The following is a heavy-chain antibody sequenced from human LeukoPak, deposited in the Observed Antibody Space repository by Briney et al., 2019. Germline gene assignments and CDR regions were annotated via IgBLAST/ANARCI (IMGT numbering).Heavy chain of an antibody. J-gene: IGHJ4*02. CDR1: GYTFTDYY. CDR2: INPNSGGT. Sequence: ASVKVSCKASGYTFTDYYMHWVRQAPGQGLEWMGWINPNSGGTNYAQKFQGRVTMTRDTSISTAYMELSRLRSDDTAVYYCAREGLGPHVLYGDYANFDYWGQGTLVTVSS. V-gene: IGHV1-2*02. D-gene: IGHD4-17*01. CDR3: AREGLGPHVLYGDYANFDY.